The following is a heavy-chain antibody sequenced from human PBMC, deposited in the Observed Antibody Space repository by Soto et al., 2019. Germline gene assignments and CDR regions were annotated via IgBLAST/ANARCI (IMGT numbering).Heavy chain of an antibody. CDR3: AKFFTQRGYFDY. J-gene: IGHJ4*02. D-gene: IGHD3-3*01. V-gene: IGHV3-23*01. CDR2: TSGSGGST. Sequence: GGSLRLSCAASGFTFSSYAMSWVRQAPGKGLEWVSATSGSGGSTYYADSVKGRFTISRDNSKNTLYLQMNSLRAEDTAVYYCAKFFTQRGYFDYWGQGTLVTVPQ. CDR1: GFTFSSYA.